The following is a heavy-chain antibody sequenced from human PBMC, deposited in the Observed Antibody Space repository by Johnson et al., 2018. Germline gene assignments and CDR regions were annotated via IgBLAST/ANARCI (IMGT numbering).Heavy chain of an antibody. Sequence: VQLVESGGGLVQPGGSLRLSCAASGFTFSYYWMHWVRQAPGEGLMWVSRINSDGSGTIYADSVKGRFSISRANADNTLYLQMSSLRAGDTAGYDCVRGEGRGSFTWGQGTMVTVSS. CDR1: GFTFSYYW. J-gene: IGHJ3*01. D-gene: IGHD1-26*01. CDR3: VRGEGRGSFT. V-gene: IGHV3-74*02. CDR2: INSDGSGT.